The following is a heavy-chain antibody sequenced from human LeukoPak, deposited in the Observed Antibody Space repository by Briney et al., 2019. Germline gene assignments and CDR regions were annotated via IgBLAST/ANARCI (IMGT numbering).Heavy chain of an antibody. D-gene: IGHD3-10*01. CDR2: INHSGST. V-gene: IGHV4-34*01. CDR1: GASFSGYY. Sequence: PSETLSLTCAVYGASFSGYYWSWIRQPPGKGLEWIGEINHSGSTNYNPSLKSRVTISVDTSKNQFSLKLSSVTAADTAVYYCARQGMVRGVIEYWGQGTLVTVSS. J-gene: IGHJ4*02. CDR3: ARQGMVRGVIEY.